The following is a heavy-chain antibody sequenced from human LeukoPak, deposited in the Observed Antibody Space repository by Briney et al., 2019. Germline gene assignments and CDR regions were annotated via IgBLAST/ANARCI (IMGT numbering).Heavy chain of an antibody. V-gene: IGHV3-23*01. J-gene: IGHJ4*02. Sequence: GGSLRLSCAASGFTFSSYAMSWVRQAPGKGLEWVSAISGSGGSTYYADSVKGRFTISRDNAKNSLYLQMNSLRAEDTAVYYCARDWRGWDYWGQGTLVTVSS. CDR2: ISGSGGST. CDR1: GFTFSSYA. D-gene: IGHD2-15*01. CDR3: ARDWRGWDY.